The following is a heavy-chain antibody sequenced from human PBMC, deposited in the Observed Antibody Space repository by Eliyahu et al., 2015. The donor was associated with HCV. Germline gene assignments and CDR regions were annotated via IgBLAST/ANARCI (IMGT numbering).Heavy chain of an antibody. CDR2: INHSGST. Sequence: QVQLQQWGAGLLKPSETLSLTCAVYGGSFSGYYWSWIRQPPGKGLEWIGEINHSGSTNYNPSLKSRVTISVDTSKNQFSLKLSSVTAADTAVYYCARGRRPMVVPAAMMRGNWFDPWDQGTLVTVSS. V-gene: IGHV4-34*01. J-gene: IGHJ5*02. CDR1: GGSFSGYY. CDR3: ARGRRPMVVPAAMMRGNWFDP. D-gene: IGHD2-2*01.